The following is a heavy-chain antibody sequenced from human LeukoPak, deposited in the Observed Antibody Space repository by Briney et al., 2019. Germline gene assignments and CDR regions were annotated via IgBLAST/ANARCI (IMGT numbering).Heavy chain of an antibody. J-gene: IGHJ4*02. V-gene: IGHV1-2*02. CDR1: GYTFTGYY. D-gene: IGHD3-3*01. CDR2: INPNSGGT. Sequence: ASVKVSCKTSGYTFTGYYMRWVRQAPGQGLEWMGWINPNSGGTNYAQKFRGRVTMTRDTSISTAYMELSRLRSDDTAVYYCAREPPDYDFWSGYPSLPDYWGQGTLVTVSS. CDR3: AREPPDYDFWSGYPSLPDY.